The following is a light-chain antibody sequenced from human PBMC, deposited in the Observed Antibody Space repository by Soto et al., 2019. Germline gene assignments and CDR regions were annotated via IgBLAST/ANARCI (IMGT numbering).Light chain of an antibody. Sequence: QSVLTQPPSASGSPGQAVTISCTGTSTDIGGYNYVSWYQQHPGKAPKLMIYEVTKRPSGVPGRFSGSKSGNTAPLTVSGLQAEDEADYYCSSYAGSNTRVVFGGGTKSPS. J-gene: IGLJ3*02. CDR2: EVT. V-gene: IGLV2-8*01. CDR1: STDIGGYNY. CDR3: SSYAGSNTRVV.